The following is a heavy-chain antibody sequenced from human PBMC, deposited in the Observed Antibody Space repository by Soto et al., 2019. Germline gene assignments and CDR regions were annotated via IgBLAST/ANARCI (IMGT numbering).Heavy chain of an antibody. D-gene: IGHD3-10*01. Sequence: ASVKVSCKASGYTFTSYGISWVRQAPGQGLEWMGWISAYNGNTNYAQKLQGRVTMTTDTSTSTAYMELRSLRSDDTAVYYCARVDDGSGSYYIPEDYMDVWGKGTTVTVSS. CDR1: GYTFTSYG. J-gene: IGHJ6*03. CDR3: ARVDDGSGSYYIPEDYMDV. V-gene: IGHV1-18*01. CDR2: ISAYNGNT.